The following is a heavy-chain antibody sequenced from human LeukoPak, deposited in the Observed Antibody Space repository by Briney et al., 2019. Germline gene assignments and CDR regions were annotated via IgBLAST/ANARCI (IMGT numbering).Heavy chain of an antibody. CDR1: GYTFTGYY. D-gene: IGHD2-2*01. CDR2: INPNSGGT. Sequence: AAVKVSCKASGYTFTGYYMHWVRQAPGQGLEWMGWINPNSGGTNYAQKFQGRVTMTRDTSISTAYMELSRLRSDDTAVYYCASYCSSTSCSLGALDIWGQGTMVTASS. CDR3: ASYCSSTSCSLGALDI. V-gene: IGHV1-2*02. J-gene: IGHJ3*02.